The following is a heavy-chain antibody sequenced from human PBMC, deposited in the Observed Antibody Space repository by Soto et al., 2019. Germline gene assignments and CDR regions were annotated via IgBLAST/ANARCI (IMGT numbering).Heavy chain of an antibody. D-gene: IGHD1-1*01. CDR2: ISDSGST. CDR1: GGSISNDY. J-gene: IGHJ4*02. V-gene: IGHV4-59*01. Sequence: SETLSLTCNVSGGSISNDYWNWIRQPPGKRLEWIGYISDSGSTKYNPSLMSRVTISADMSKNQVSLKVKSVAAADTAIYYCARARLVGLTTWDYFDYSGQGPLVTVSS. CDR3: ARARLVGLTTWDYFDY.